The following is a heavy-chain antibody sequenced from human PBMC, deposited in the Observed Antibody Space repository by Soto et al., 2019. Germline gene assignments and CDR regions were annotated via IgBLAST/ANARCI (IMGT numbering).Heavy chain of an antibody. J-gene: IGHJ6*02. CDR2: VYYTGST. Sequence: SETLSLTCTVSGGSVTSGSHHWSWIRQPPGKGLDWIGYVYYTGSTNYNPSLKSRVTISVDTSKNQLSLKLTSVTAADTAVYYCGKGGIQVPFVWGQGTTVTVSS. V-gene: IGHV4-61*01. D-gene: IGHD5-18*01. CDR1: GGSVTSGSHH. CDR3: GKGGIQVPFV.